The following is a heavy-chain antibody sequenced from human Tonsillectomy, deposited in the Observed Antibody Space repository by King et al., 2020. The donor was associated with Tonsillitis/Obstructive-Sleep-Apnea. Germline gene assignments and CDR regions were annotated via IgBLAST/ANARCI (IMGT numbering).Heavy chain of an antibody. V-gene: IGHV4-4*07. J-gene: IGHJ5*02. Sequence: QLQESGPGLVKPSETLSLTCTVSGGSISSYYWSWIRPPAGKGLEWIGRIYTSGSTNYNPSLKSRVTMSVDTSKNQFSLKLSSVTAADTAVYYCARARIGYCSSTSCYRKEKNWFDPWGQGTLVTVSS. CDR2: IYTSGST. CDR3: ARARIGYCSSTSCYRKEKNWFDP. CDR1: GGSISSYY. D-gene: IGHD2-2*01.